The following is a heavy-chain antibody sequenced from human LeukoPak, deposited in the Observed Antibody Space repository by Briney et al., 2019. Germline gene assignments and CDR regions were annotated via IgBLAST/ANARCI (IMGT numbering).Heavy chain of an antibody. Sequence: SETLSLTCTVSGGSIRGYYWSWIRQPPGKGLEWIGYIYHSGSTYYNPSLKSRVTISVDRSKNQFSLKLSSVTAADTAVYYCARGSFLVVPAAKGNGRYFDYWGQGTLVTVSS. V-gene: IGHV4-59*12. CDR3: ARGSFLVVPAAKGNGRYFDY. CDR2: IYHSGST. J-gene: IGHJ4*02. CDR1: GGSIRGYY. D-gene: IGHD2-2*01.